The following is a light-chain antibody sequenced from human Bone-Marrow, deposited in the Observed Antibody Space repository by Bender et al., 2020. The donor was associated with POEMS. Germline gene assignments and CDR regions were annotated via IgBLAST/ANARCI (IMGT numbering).Light chain of an antibody. CDR2: EVT. V-gene: IGLV2-23*02. CDR1: SSDVGSYNL. J-gene: IGLJ3*02. CDR3: CSYAGTYSWV. Sequence: QSALTQPASVSGSPGQSITISCTGTSSDVGSYNLVSWYQQHPGKAPKVMIYEVTKRPSGVSNRFSGSKSGNTASLTISGLQPEDEAEYYCCSYAGTYSWVFGGGTKLTVL.